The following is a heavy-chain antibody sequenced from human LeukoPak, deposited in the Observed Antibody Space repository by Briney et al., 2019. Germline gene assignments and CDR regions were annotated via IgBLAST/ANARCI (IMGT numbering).Heavy chain of an antibody. D-gene: IGHD3-9*01. Sequence: PGRSLRLSCAASGFTFSSYGMHWVRQAPGKGLEWVAVIWYDGSNKYYADSVKGRFTISRDNSKNTLYLQMNSLRAEDTAVYYCARGSGDYDILTGWIPAHFDYWGQGTLVTVSS. CDR1: GFTFSSYG. V-gene: IGHV3-33*01. J-gene: IGHJ4*02. CDR2: IWYDGSNK. CDR3: ARGSGDYDILTGWIPAHFDY.